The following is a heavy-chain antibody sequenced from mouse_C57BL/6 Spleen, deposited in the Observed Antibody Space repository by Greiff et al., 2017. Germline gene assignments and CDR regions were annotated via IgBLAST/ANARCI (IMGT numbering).Heavy chain of an antibody. Sequence: EVQLQQSGPVLVKPGASVKMSCKASGYTFTDYYMNWVKQSHGKSLEWIGVINPYNGGTSYNQKFKGKATLTVDTSSSTAYMELNSRTSEDSAVYYRARYYRSSLWDFGGRGTGTTVTVSS. V-gene: IGHV1-19*01. CDR3: ARYYRSSLWDFGG. J-gene: IGHJ1*03. D-gene: IGHD1-1*01. CDR1: GYTFTDYY. CDR2: INPYNGGT.